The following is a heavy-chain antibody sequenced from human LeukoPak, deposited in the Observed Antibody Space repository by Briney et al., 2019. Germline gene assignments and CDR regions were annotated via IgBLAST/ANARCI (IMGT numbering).Heavy chain of an antibody. V-gene: IGHV3-48*03. CDR2: ISSSGSTI. J-gene: IGHJ4*02. CDR3: ARNFFHCSGGSCYYRVFDY. Sequence: GGSLRLSCAASGFTFSSYEMNWVRQAPGKGLEWVSYISSSGSTIYYADSVKGRFTISRDNAKNSLYLQMNSLRAEDTAVYYCARNFFHCSGGSCYYRVFDYWGQGTLVSVSS. D-gene: IGHD2-15*01. CDR1: GFTFSSYE.